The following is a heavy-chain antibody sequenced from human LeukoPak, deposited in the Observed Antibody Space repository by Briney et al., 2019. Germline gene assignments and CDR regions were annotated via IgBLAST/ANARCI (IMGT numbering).Heavy chain of an antibody. V-gene: IGHV3-23*01. CDR3: AKDRYYYDSSGSAFDI. Sequence: GGSLRLSCAASGFTFSSYAMSWVRQAPGKGLEWVSAISGSGGSTYYADSVKGRFTVSRDNSKNTLYLQMNSLRAEDTAVYYCAKDRYYYDSSGSAFDIWGQGTMVTVSS. CDR1: GFTFSSYA. J-gene: IGHJ3*02. D-gene: IGHD3-22*01. CDR2: ISGSGGST.